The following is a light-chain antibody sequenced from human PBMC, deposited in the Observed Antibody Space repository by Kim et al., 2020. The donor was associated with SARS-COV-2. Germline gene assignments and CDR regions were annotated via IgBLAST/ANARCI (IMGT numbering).Light chain of an antibody. V-gene: IGLV1-47*01. J-gene: IGLJ2*01. CDR1: SSNIGSDY. Sequence: GQRVTISWSGSSSNIGSDYVYWYQQLPGTAPKLLIYRNNQRPSGVPDRFSGSKSGTSASLAISGLRSEDEAGYYCAAWDDSLSVVVFGGGTQLTVL. CDR3: AAWDDSLSVVV. CDR2: RNN.